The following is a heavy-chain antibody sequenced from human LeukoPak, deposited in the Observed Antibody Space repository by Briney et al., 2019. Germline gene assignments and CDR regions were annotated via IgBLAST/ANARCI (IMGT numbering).Heavy chain of an antibody. Sequence: GGSLRLSCAASGFTFSSYAMHWVRQAPGKGLEWVAVISYDGSNKYYADSVKGRFTISRDNSKNTLYLQMNSLRAEDTAVYYCARDGIRKGYYYGSGDYWGQGTLVTVSS. J-gene: IGHJ4*02. D-gene: IGHD3-10*01. V-gene: IGHV3-30-3*01. CDR2: ISYDGSNK. CDR3: ARDGIRKGYYYGSGDY. CDR1: GFTFSSYA.